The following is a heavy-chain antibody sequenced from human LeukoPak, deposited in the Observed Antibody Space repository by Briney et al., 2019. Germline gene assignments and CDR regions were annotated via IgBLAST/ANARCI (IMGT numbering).Heavy chain of an antibody. CDR2: INPNSGGT. CDR1: GYTFTGYY. Sequence: ASVKVSCKASGYTFTGYYMHWVRQAPGQGLEWMGWINPNSGGTYYAQKFQGRVTMTRDTSISTAYMELSRLRSDDTAFYYCARDGTMSTRAPGGVPDYWGRGTLVTVSS. D-gene: IGHD3-10*02. V-gene: IGHV1-2*02. CDR3: ARDGTMSTRAPGGVPDY. J-gene: IGHJ4*02.